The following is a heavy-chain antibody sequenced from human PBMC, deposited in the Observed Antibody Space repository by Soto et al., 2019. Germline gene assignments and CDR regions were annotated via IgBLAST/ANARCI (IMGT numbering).Heavy chain of an antibody. CDR1: GYTFTSFG. D-gene: IGHD2-15*01. J-gene: IGHJ3*02. CDR2: TSAYNGNT. V-gene: IGHV1-18*01. CDR3: ARDHRGGTDAFDI. Sequence: QVQLVQSGAEVKKPGASVKVSCKASGYTFTSFGISCVRQAPGQGLEWMGCTSAYNGNTNYAENLQGRVTMTTDTSTSTAYMELRSLRSDDTAVYYCARDHRGGTDAFDIWGQGTMVTVSS.